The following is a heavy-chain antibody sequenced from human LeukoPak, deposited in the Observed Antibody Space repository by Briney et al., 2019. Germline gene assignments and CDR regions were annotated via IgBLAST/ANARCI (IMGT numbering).Heavy chain of an antibody. CDR2: INPNSGGT. Sequence: ASVKVSCKASGYTFTGYYMHWVRQAPGQWLEWMGWINPNSGGTNYAQKFQGRVTMTRDTSISTAYMELSRLRSDDTAVYYCARDFPPETVALLGLWGQGTLVTVSS. D-gene: IGHD6-19*01. CDR3: ARDFPPETVALLGL. J-gene: IGHJ4*02. V-gene: IGHV1-2*02. CDR1: GYTFTGYY.